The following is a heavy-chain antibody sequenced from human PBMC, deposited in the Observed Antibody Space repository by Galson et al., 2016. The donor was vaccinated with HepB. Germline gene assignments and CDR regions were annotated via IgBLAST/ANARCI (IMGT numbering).Heavy chain of an antibody. CDR2: INWDGTNV. CDR3: ARTLFCAGDCDAFDI. J-gene: IGHJ3*02. D-gene: IGHD2-21*02. Sequence: SLRLSCAAPGFTIDDYTVHWVRHLPGKGLEWVSLINWDGTNVYYAESVRGRFTISRDNSINYSYLEMSSLRPEDTAVYYCARTLFCAGDCDAFDIWGQGTVVTVSS. V-gene: IGHV3-43*01. CDR1: GFTIDDYT.